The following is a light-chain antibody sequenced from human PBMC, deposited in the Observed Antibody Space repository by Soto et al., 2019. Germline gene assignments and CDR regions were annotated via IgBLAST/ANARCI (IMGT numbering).Light chain of an antibody. CDR2: DVT. V-gene: IGLV2-11*01. J-gene: IGLJ3*02. Sequence: QSALTQPRSVSGSPGQSVTISCTGTSSDVGGYNFVSWYQQLPGKAPKLKIYDVTKRPSGVPDRFSGSKSGNTASLTISGLQAEDEADYYCSSHAGTYPGVFGGGTKLTVL. CDR1: SSDVGGYNF. CDR3: SSHAGTYPGV.